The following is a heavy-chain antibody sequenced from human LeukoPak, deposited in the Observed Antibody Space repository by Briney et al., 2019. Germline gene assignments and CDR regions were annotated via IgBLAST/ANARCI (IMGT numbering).Heavy chain of an antibody. CDR3: ARAHGDYDVGWFDP. Sequence: PSASVKVSCKASGYTFTSYDINWVRQATGQGLEWMGWMNPNSGNTGYAQKFQGRVTITRNTSISTAYMELSSLRSEDTAVYYCARAHGDYDVGWFDPWGQGTLVTVSS. CDR2: MNPNSGNT. J-gene: IGHJ5*02. CDR1: GYTFTSYD. V-gene: IGHV1-8*03. D-gene: IGHD4-17*01.